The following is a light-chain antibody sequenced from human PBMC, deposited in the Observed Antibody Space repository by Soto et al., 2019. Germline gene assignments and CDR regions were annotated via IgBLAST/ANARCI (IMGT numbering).Light chain of an antibody. V-gene: IGLV1-51*01. CDR3: GTWDSSLSDVV. CDR1: SSNSGNNY. Sequence: QSVLTQPPSVSAAPGQKVTISCSGSSSNSGNNYVSWYQQLPGTAPKLLIYDNNKRPSGIPDRFSGSKSGTSATLGITGLQTGDEADYYCGTWDSSLSDVVFGGGTKLTVL. J-gene: IGLJ2*01. CDR2: DNN.